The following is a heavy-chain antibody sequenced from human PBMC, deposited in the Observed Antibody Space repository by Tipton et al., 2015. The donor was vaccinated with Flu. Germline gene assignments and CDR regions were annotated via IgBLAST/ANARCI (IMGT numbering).Heavy chain of an antibody. J-gene: IGHJ4*02. CDR2: INHSGST. CDR3: AISGWYVGSFDY. Sequence: TLSLTCAVYGGSFSGYYWSWIRQPPGKGLEWIGEINHSGSTNYNPPLKSRVTISVDTSKNQFSLKLSSVTAADTAVYYCAISGWYVGSFDYWGQGTLVTVSS. V-gene: IGHV4-34*01. D-gene: IGHD6-19*01. CDR1: GGSFSGYY.